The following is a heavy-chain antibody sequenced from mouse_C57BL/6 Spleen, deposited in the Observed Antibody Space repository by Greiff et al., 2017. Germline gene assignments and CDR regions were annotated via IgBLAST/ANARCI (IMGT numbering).Heavy chain of an antibody. V-gene: IGHV5-6*01. J-gene: IGHJ2*01. D-gene: IGHD2-1*01. CDR3: ARHQGYGNADY. CDR1: GFTFSSYG. Sequence: EVKLMESGGDLVKPGGSLKLSCAASGFTFSSYGMSWVRQTPDKRLEWVATISSGGSYTYYPDSVKGRFTISRDNAKNTLYLQMSSLKSEDTAMYYCARHQGYGNADYWGQGTTLTVSS. CDR2: ISSGGSYT.